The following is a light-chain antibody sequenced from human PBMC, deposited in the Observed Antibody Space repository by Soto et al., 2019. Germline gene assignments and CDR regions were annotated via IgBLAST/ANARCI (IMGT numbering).Light chain of an antibody. CDR1: QSVSNN. CDR3: QQYHNWPPIT. Sequence: EIMMTQSPATLSVSPGERATLSCRASQSVSNNLAWYQQKPGQAPRLLIYYASTRATGIPVRFSGSGSGTEFTLTISSLQSEDFALYYCQQYHNWPPITFGQGTRLEIK. J-gene: IGKJ5*01. CDR2: YAS. V-gene: IGKV3-15*01.